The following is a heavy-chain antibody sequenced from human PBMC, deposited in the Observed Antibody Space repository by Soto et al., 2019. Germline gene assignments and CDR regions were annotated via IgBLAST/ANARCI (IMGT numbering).Heavy chain of an antibody. CDR3: ARDYYGSGSYSLDY. J-gene: IGHJ4*02. CDR2: INHSGST. CDR1: GGSFSGYY. D-gene: IGHD3-10*01. Sequence: QVQLQQWGAGLLKPSETLSLTCAVYGGSFSGYYWSWIRQPPGKGLEWIGEINHSGSTNYNPSLTSRVTISVDTSKNQFSLKLSSVTAADTAVYYCARDYYGSGSYSLDYWGQGTLVTVSS. V-gene: IGHV4-34*01.